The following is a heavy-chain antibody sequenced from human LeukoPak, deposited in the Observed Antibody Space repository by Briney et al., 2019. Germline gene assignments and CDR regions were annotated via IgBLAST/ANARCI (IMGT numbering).Heavy chain of an antibody. CDR3: VRGGLYHYSGTSGDY. J-gene: IGHJ4*02. CDR1: GFTFSSYS. D-gene: IGHD1-26*01. V-gene: IGHV3-21*06. CDR2: ISSSSSNI. Sequence: GGSLRLSCAASGFTFSSYSMNWVRQAPGKGLEWVSSISSSSSNIYYADSVKGRFTISRDNAESSLYLQLSSLGAEDTAVYYCVRGGLYHYSGTSGDYWGQGTLVTVSS.